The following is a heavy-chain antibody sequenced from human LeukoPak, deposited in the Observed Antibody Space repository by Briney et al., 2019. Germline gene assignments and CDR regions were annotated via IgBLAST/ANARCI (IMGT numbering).Heavy chain of an antibody. D-gene: IGHD3-22*01. V-gene: IGHV3-21*01. J-gene: IGHJ4*02. Sequence: PGGSLRLSCAVSGFTFTTYSMNWVRQAPGKGLEWVASISRTSSHIYYTDSMKGRFTISRDNAKNSLYLQINSLRAEDTAVYYCAREGIDLYYDSSAYYFDNWGQGTLVTVSS. CDR2: ISRTSSHI. CDR3: AREGIDLYYDSSAYYFDN. CDR1: GFTFTTYS.